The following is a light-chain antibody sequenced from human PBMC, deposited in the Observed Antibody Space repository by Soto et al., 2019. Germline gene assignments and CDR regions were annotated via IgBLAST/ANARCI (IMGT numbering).Light chain of an antibody. CDR3: QQYGPSPPYT. CDR2: GAS. Sequence: EIVLTQSPGTLSLSPGERATLSCRASQSVSSSYLAWYQQKPAQAPRLLIYGASSRATGIPDRFSGSGSGTEFTLTISSLEPEDVAVYFCQQYGPSPPYTFGQGTKLEIK. CDR1: QSVSSSY. V-gene: IGKV3-20*01. J-gene: IGKJ2*01.